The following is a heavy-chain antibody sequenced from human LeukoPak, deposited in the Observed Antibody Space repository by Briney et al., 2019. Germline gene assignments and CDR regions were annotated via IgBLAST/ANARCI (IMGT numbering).Heavy chain of an antibody. CDR3: ARDGSYTIFGVVILGNWFDP. V-gene: IGHV3-53*01. CDR1: GFTVSSNY. D-gene: IGHD3-3*01. Sequence: SGGSLRLACAASGFTVSSNYMSWVRQAPGKGLEWVSVIYSGGSTYYADSVKGRFTISRDNSKNTLYLQMNSLRAEDTAVYYCARDGSYTIFGVVILGNWFDPWGQGTLVTVSS. J-gene: IGHJ5*02. CDR2: IYSGGST.